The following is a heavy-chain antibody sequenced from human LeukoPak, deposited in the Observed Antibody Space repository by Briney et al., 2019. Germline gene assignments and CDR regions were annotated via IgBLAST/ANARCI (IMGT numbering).Heavy chain of an antibody. V-gene: IGHV1-18*01. Sequence: ASVKVSCKASGYNFTSYGISWVRQAPGQGLEWMGWISAYNGNTNYAQKLQGRVTMTTDTSTSTAYMELRSLRSDDTAVYYCARDRYCTNGVCPVYYYYGMDVWGQGTTVTVSS. CDR3: ARDRYCTNGVCPVYYYYGMDV. J-gene: IGHJ6*02. D-gene: IGHD2-8*01. CDR2: ISAYNGNT. CDR1: GYNFTSYG.